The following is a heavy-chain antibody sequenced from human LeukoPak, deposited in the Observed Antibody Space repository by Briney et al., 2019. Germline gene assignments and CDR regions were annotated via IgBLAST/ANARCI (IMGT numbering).Heavy chain of an antibody. V-gene: IGHV3-23*01. J-gene: IGHJ4*02. Sequence: AGGSLRLSCAASGLTFSTYAMSWVRQTPGKGLEWVAAISGSNPGTYHARPVRGRFTTSRDNSKNTLHLQMNGPRAEDAAIYYCAKASVGHCSGAFCYHFDSWGQGTLVTVSS. D-gene: IGHD2-15*01. CDR3: AKASVGHCSGAFCYHFDS. CDR1: GLTFSTYA. CDR2: ISGSNPGT.